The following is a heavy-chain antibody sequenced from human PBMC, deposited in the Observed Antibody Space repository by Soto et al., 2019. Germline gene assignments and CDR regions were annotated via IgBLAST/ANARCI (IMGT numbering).Heavy chain of an antibody. CDR3: AHSLIAAADIDDAFDI. CDR1: GFSLSTSGVG. Sequence: QITLKESGPTLVKPTQTLTLTCTFSGFSLSTSGVGVGWIRQPPGMALEWLALIYWDDDKRYSPSLKSRLTITKDTSKNQVVLTMTNMDPVDTATYYCAHSLIAAADIDDAFDIWGQGTMVTVSS. CDR2: IYWDDDK. V-gene: IGHV2-5*02. D-gene: IGHD6-13*01. J-gene: IGHJ3*02.